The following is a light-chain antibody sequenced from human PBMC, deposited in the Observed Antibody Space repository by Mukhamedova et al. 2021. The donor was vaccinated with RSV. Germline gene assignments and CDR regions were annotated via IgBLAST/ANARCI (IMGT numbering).Light chain of an antibody. CDR3: LQHNSYPWT. Sequence: WYQRRVHGKAPKRLIYAASTLQSGVPSRFSGSQSGTEFTLTISSLQPEDFATYYCLQHNSYPWTFGQGTKVEIK. CDR2: AAS. J-gene: IGKJ1*01. V-gene: IGKV1-17*01.